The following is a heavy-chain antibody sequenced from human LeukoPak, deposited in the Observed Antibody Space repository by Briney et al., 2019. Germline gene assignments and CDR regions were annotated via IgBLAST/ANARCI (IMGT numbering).Heavy chain of an antibody. CDR3: ARGGNDFWNGYMPQH. D-gene: IGHD3-3*01. CDR1: GGSISSCY. Sequence: SETLSLTCTVSGGSISSCYWSWIRQPPGKGLEWIGYIYYSGSTNYNPSLKSRVTISVDTSKNQSSLKLNSVTAADTAVYYCARGGNDFWNGYMPQHWGQGTLVTVSS. V-gene: IGHV4-59*12. CDR2: IYYSGST. J-gene: IGHJ1*01.